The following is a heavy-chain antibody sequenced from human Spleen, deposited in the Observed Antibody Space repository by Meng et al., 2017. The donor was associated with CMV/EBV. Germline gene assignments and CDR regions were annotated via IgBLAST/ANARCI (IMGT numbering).Heavy chain of an antibody. CDR2: INHSGST. CDR1: GGSFGGDY. CDR3: ARGLVLDP. V-gene: IGHV4-34*01. J-gene: IGHJ5*02. Sequence: QVQLQQWGAGRFKPSETLSLTCAVYGGSFGGDYWSWIRQPPGKGLEWIGEINHSGSTNYNPSLKSRVTISVDTSKNQFSLKLSSVTAADTAVYYCARGLVLDPWGQGTLVTVSS. D-gene: IGHD6-6*01.